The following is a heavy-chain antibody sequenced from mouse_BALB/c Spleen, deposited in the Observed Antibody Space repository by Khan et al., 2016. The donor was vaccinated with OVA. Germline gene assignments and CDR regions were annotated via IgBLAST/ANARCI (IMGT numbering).Heavy chain of an antibody. CDR1: GYTFTSYS. V-gene: IGHV1-4*01. CDR3: ARDFHYYGSRGALDY. J-gene: IGHJ4*01. CDR2: INPSNAYT. Sequence: QLQLQQSGAELARPGASVKMSCKASGYTFTSYSMHWIKQRPGQGLEWIGNINPSNAYTNYNQKFTDKATLTADKSSSTAYMQLSSLTSEDSAVYYCARDFHYYGSRGALDYWGQGTSVTVSS. D-gene: IGHD1-1*01.